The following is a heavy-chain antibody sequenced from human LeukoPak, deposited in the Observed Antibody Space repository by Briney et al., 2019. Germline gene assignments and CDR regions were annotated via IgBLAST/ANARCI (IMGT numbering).Heavy chain of an antibody. CDR3: ARMPRGYSYGTGYYYYYMDV. D-gene: IGHD5-18*01. V-gene: IGHV4-39*01. J-gene: IGHJ6*03. Sequence: SETLSLTCTVSGVSISSSNSYWGWIRQPPGKGLEWIGSIYYSGNTYYNASLKSQVSISIDTSKNQFSLKLTSVTAADTAVYYCARMPRGYSYGTGYYYYYMDVWGKGTTVTISS. CDR1: GVSISSSNSY. CDR2: IYYSGNT.